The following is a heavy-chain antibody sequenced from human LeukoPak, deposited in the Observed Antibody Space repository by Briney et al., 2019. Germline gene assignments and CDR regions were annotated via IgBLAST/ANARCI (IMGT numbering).Heavy chain of an antibody. J-gene: IGHJ4*02. V-gene: IGHV4-38-2*02. CDR2: ISHRGST. CDR3: ARGAEYYAIWRGYAGYSDY. Sequence: PSETLSLTCTVSGYSISNGYYWGWIRQPPGKGLEWVGIISHRGSTYYNPSLRSRITISLDRSKQKFSLKLTSVSAADTAVYFCARGAEYYAIWRGYAGYSDYWGQGTLVTVSS. CDR1: GYSISNGYY. D-gene: IGHD3-3*01.